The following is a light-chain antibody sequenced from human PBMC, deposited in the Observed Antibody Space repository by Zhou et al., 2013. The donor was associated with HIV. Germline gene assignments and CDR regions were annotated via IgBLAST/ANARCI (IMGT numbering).Light chain of an antibody. J-gene: IGKJ1*01. Sequence: AIRITQSPSSLSASTGDRVTITCRASQGVGSYFAWYQQKPGKAPNLLMYAASTLQSGVPSRFSGSGSGTDFTLTISSLQPEDVATYYCQKYNSAPWTFGQGTKVEIK. V-gene: IGKV1-8*01. CDR3: QKYNSAPWT. CDR1: QGVGSY. CDR2: AAS.